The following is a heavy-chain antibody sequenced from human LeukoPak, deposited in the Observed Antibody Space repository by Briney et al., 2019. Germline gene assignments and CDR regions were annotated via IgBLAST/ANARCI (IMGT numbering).Heavy chain of an antibody. J-gene: IGHJ4*02. CDR3: ARPIDNGSGSYYFDY. CDR1: GFTFSYYA. Sequence: GGSLRLSCAASGFTFSYYAMHWVRQAPGKGLEWVAVISYDGSNEYYADSVKGRFTISRDNSRNTLSLQMNTLRPEDTAVYYCARPIDNGSGSYYFDYWGQGTLVTVSS. D-gene: IGHD3-10*01. V-gene: IGHV3-30-3*01. CDR2: ISYDGSNE.